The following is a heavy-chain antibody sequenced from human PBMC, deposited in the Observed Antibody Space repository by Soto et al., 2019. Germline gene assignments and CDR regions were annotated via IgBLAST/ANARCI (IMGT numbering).Heavy chain of an antibody. Sequence: SETLSLTCAVYGGSFSGYYWSWIHQPPGKGLEWIGEINHSGSTNYNPSLKSRVTISVDTSKNQFSLKLSSVTAADTAVYYCARESIMITFGGVIARAYYGMDVWGQGTTVTVSS. V-gene: IGHV4-34*01. J-gene: IGHJ6*02. CDR1: GGSFSGYY. D-gene: IGHD3-16*02. CDR3: ARESIMITFGGVIARAYYGMDV. CDR2: INHSGST.